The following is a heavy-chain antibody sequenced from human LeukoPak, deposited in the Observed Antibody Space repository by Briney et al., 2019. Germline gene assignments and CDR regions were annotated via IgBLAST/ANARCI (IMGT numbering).Heavy chain of an antibody. CDR3: ASVAEGGGYYFDY. CDR1: GFTFDDYA. V-gene: IGHV3-9*01. D-gene: IGHD1-26*01. CDR2: ISWNSGSI. Sequence: GRSLRLSCVASGFTFDDYAMHWVRQAPGKGLEWVSGISWNSGSIGYADSVKGRFTISRDNAKNSLYLQMNSLRAEDTALYYCASVAEGGGYYFDYWGQGTLVTVSS. J-gene: IGHJ4*02.